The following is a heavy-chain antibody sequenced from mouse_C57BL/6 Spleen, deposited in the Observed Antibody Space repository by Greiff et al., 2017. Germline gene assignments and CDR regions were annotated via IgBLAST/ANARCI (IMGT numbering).Heavy chain of an antibody. J-gene: IGHJ4*01. D-gene: IGHD1-1*01. CDR2: IDPETGGT. CDR1: GYTFTDYE. CDR3: TRHCGSSYAMDY. V-gene: IGHV1-15*01. Sequence: QVHVKQSGAELVRPGASVTLSCTASGYTFTDYEMHWVKQTPVHGLEWIGAIDPETGGTAYNQKFKGQAILTADKSSSTAYMELRSLTAEDSAVYYCTRHCGSSYAMDYWGQGTSVTVSS.